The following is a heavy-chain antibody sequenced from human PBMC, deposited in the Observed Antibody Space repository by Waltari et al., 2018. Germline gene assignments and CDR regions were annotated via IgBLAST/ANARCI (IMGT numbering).Heavy chain of an antibody. V-gene: IGHV1-69*01. D-gene: IGHD3-10*01. CDR1: GGTFSSYA. CDR3: AISGIRKGHCYGMDV. Sequence: QVQLVQSGAEVKKPGSSVKVSCKASGGTFSSYAISWVRQAPGQGLEWMGGIIPIFGTANYAQKVQGRVTITADESASTAYMELGSLGSEETAVYYCAISGIRKGHCYGMDVWGQGTTVTVAS. CDR2: IIPIFGTA. J-gene: IGHJ6*02.